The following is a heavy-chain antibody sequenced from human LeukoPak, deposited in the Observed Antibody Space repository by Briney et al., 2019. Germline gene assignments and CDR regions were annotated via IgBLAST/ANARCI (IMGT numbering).Heavy chain of an antibody. CDR1: GGSISSYY. V-gene: IGHV4-59*01. D-gene: IGHD4-17*01. CDR2: IYYSGST. J-gene: IGHJ3*02. CDR3: AGDYGDYEGASDI. Sequence: SETLSLTCTVSGGSISSYYWSWIRQPPGKGLEWIGYIYYSGSTKYNPSLKSRVTISVDTSKNQFSLKLSSVTAADTAVYFCAGDYGDYEGASDIWGQGTMVTVSS.